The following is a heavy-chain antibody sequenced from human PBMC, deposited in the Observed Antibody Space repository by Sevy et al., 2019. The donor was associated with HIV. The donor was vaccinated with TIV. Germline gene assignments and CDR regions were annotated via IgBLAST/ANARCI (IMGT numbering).Heavy chain of an antibody. CDR3: ARDNSGYDLIDF. CDR2: IYHSGST. D-gene: IGHD3-22*01. V-gene: IGHV4-4*02. J-gene: IGHJ4*02. Sequence: SETLSLTCAVSGGSISSDNFWSWVRQPPGKGLEWIGDIYHSGSTNYSPSLGSRVTMSVDKSKNQFSLRLTSVTAADTAVYYCARDNSGYDLIDFWGQGTLVTVSS. CDR1: GGSISSDNF.